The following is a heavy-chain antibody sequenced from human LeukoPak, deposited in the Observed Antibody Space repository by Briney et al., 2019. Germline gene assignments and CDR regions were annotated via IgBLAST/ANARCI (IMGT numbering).Heavy chain of an antibody. CDR3: ARLDTAMVLPGHFDY. V-gene: IGHV4-59*01. J-gene: IGHJ4*02. D-gene: IGHD5-18*01. Sequence: SETLSLTCTVSGASMSGYYWSWIRQPPGKGLEWIGYIYYSGSTNYNPSLKSRVTISVDTSKNQFSLKLSSVTAADTAVYYCARLDTAMVLPGHFDYWGQGTLVTVSS. CDR1: GASMSGYY. CDR2: IYYSGST.